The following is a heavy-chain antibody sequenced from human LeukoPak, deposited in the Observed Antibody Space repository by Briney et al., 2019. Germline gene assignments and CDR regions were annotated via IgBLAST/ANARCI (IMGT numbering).Heavy chain of an antibody. Sequence: GGSLRLSCAASGFTFSSYAMSWVRPAPGKGLEWVSAISGSGGSTYYADSVKGRFTISRDNSKNTLYLQMNSLRAEDTAVYYCTLIAAAGTGYWGQGTLVTVSS. CDR2: ISGSGGST. V-gene: IGHV3-23*01. CDR1: GFTFSSYA. CDR3: TLIAAAGTGY. D-gene: IGHD6-13*01. J-gene: IGHJ4*02.